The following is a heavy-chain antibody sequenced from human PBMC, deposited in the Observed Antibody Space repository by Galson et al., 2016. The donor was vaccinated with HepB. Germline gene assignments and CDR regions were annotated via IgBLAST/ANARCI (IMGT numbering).Heavy chain of an antibody. CDR2: ISNDGTNE. V-gene: IGHV3-30*04. CDR1: GFIFSNYT. CDR3: ARDVTTYTWGYCGMDV. Sequence: SLRLSCAASGFIFSNYTLHWVRQAPGKGPEWVAVISNDGTNEYYSDFVRGRFTISRDNSKKHLFLQMNSLRTEDTAAYFCARDVTTYTWGYCGMDVWGQGTTVIVSS. D-gene: IGHD3-16*01. J-gene: IGHJ6*02.